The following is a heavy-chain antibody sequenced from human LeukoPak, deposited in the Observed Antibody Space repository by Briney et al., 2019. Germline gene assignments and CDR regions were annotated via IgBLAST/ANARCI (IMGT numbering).Heavy chain of an antibody. CDR1: GGSISSGGYY. CDR3: ARGVRSGTDWFDP. J-gene: IGHJ5*02. Sequence: RPSQTLSLTCTVSGGSISSGGYYWSWIRQHPGKGLEWIGYIYYSGSTYYNPSLKSRVTISVDTSKNQFSLKLSSVTAADTAVYYCARGVRSGTDWFDPWGQGTLATVSS. D-gene: IGHD1-1*01. CDR2: IYYSGST. V-gene: IGHV4-31*03.